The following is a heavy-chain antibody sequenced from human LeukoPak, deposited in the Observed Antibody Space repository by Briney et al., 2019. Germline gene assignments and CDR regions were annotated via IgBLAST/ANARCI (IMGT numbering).Heavy chain of an antibody. D-gene: IGHD3-22*01. CDR1: GYTFTDYY. V-gene: IGHV1-2*02. CDR3: ARVSWGHYDSSGYEDY. J-gene: IGHJ4*02. Sequence: ASVKVSCKASGYTFTDYYMHWVRQAPGQGLEWMGWINPNSGGTNYAQKFQGRVTMTRDTSISTAYMELSRLRSDDTAVYYCARVSWGHYDSSGYEDYWGQGTLVTVSS. CDR2: INPNSGGT.